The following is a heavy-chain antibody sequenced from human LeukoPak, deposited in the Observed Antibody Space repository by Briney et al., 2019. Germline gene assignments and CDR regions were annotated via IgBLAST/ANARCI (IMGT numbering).Heavy chain of an antibody. CDR3: ARAYCSSTSCYRPIGVDY. CDR1: GGSISSYY. V-gene: IGHV4-4*07. J-gene: IGHJ4*02. CDR2: IYTSGST. D-gene: IGHD2-2*01. Sequence: SETLSLTCTVSGGSISSYYWSWIRQPAGKGLEWIGRIYTSGSTNYNPSLKSRVTMSVDTSKNQFSLKLSSVTAADTAVYYCARAYCSSTSCYRPIGVDYWGQGTLVTVSS.